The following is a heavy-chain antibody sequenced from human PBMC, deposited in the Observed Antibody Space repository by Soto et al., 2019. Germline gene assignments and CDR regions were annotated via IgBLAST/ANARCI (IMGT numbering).Heavy chain of an antibody. Sequence: QVQLVESGGGVVQPGRSLRLSCAASGFTFSSYGMHWVRQAPGKGLERVAVISYDGSNKYYADSVKGRFTISRDNSKKTLYLQMNSLRAEDTAVYYCAKEVSYLVNYYYYYLDFWGKGTTVTVSS. V-gene: IGHV3-30*18. CDR2: ISYDGSNK. D-gene: IGHD3-10*01. CDR1: GFTFSSYG. CDR3: AKEVSYLVNYYYYYLDF. J-gene: IGHJ6*03.